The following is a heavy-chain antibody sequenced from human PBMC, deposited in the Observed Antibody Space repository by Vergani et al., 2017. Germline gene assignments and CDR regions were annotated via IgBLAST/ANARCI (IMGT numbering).Heavy chain of an antibody. D-gene: IGHD1-26*01. CDR2: IRYDGSNP. V-gene: IGHV3-30*02. Sequence: QEQLLQSGGGVVQPGGSLRLSCIGSGYTFGHFDMHWVRQAPGKGLAWVAFIRYDGSNPQYIDSVKGRFTISRDNSKDTLFLQMSGLRPADTGTYFCAKKGGSLYYYGVDVWGQGTTITVSS. J-gene: IGHJ6*02. CDR3: AKKGGSLYYYGVDV. CDR1: GYTFGHFD.